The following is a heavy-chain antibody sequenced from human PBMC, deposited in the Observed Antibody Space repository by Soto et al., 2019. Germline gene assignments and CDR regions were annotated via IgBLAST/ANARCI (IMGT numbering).Heavy chain of an antibody. CDR3: AKDTGPN. V-gene: IGHV3-9*01. Sequence: SRRLSCAASGFTFENYAMHWVRQAPGKGLEWVSGISWNSNTIAHADSVKGRFTISRDNAKNSLYLQMNSLRAEDTAFYYCAKDTGPNWGQGTLVTVSS. J-gene: IGHJ4*02. CDR1: GFTFENYA. CDR2: ISWNSNTI.